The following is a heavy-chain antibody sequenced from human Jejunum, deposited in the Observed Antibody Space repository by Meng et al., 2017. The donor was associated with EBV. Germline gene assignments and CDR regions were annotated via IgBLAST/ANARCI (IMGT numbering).Heavy chain of an antibody. D-gene: IGHD1-1*01. CDR3: AHRRDYDGAWNEGCFDY. J-gene: IGHJ4*02. CDR2: IYWDDDK. V-gene: IGHV2-5*02. Sequence: QITLRESGPALVELXXTPKWXXTLAGFSLTTRPVGVGWIRQPPGEALEWLALIYWDDDKRYSPSLRSRLTVDKDTSKNQVVLTMTNMDPMDTATYYCAHRRDYDGAWNEGCFDYWGQGILVTVSS. CDR1: GFSLTTRPVG.